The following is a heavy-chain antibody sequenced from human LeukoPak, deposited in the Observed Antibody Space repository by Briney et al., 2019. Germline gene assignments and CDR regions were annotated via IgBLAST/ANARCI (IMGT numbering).Heavy chain of an antibody. CDR3: ARTSQQLVTYYFDY. Sequence: PGGSLRLSCAASGFTFSDYEMNWVRQAPGKGLEWVSYISSSGSTTKYEDSVKGRFTISRDNAKNSLYLQMNSLRAEDTAVYYCARTSQQLVTYYFDYWGQGTLVTVSS. CDR2: ISSSGSTT. V-gene: IGHV3-48*03. D-gene: IGHD6-13*01. J-gene: IGHJ4*02. CDR1: GFTFSDYE.